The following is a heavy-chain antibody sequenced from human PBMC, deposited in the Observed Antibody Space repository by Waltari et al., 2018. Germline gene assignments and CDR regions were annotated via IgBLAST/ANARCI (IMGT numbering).Heavy chain of an antibody. V-gene: IGHV3-23*01. CDR2: ITGSGTTT. D-gene: IGHD2-15*01. CDR3: AKSEAEYCSGGSCYY. J-gene: IGHJ4*02. Sequence: EVQLLESGGGLEQPGGSLRLSCAASGFTCSNYAMSWVRQVPGKGLEWVSTITGSGTTTYYADSVKGRFTISRDNSENTLYLQMNSLRDGDTAVYYCAKSEAEYCSGGSCYYWGQGTLVTVSS. CDR1: GFTCSNYA.